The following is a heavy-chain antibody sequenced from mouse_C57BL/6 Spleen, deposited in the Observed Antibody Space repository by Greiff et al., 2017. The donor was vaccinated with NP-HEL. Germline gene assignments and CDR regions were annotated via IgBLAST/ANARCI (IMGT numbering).Heavy chain of an antibody. J-gene: IGHJ4*01. Sequence: QVQLQQSGAELAKPGASVKLSCKASGYTFTSYWMHWVKQRPGQGLDWIGYINPSSGYTKYNQKFKDKATLTADKSSSTAYMQLSSLTYEDSAVYYCARGDGGYLYAMDYWGQGTSVTVSS. CDR1: GYTFTSYW. V-gene: IGHV1-7*01. CDR2: INPSSGYT. CDR3: ARGDGGYLYAMDY. D-gene: IGHD2-2*01.